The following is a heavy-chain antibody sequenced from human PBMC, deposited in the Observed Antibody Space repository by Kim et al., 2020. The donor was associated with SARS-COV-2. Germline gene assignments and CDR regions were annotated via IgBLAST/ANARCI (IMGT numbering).Heavy chain of an antibody. V-gene: IGHV3-30*04. CDR3: ARDSFPQQLLRVDYYYYGMDV. D-gene: IGHD6-13*01. J-gene: IGHJ6*02. CDR2: ISYDGSNK. CDR1: GFTFSSYA. Sequence: GGSLRLSCAASGFTFSSYAMHWVRQAPGKGLEWVAVISYDGSNKYYADSVKGRFTISRDNSKNTLYLQMNSLRAEDTAVYYCARDSFPQQLLRVDYYYYGMDVWGQGTTVTVSS.